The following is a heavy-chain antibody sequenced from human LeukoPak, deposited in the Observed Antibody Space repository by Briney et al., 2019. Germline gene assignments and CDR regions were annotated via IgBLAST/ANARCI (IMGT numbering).Heavy chain of an antibody. CDR1: GFTFSTYS. Sequence: GGSLRLSCAASGFTFSTYSMNWVRQAPGKGLEWVSYISSGSGTIYYADSVKGRFTISRDNAKNSLYLQMNSLRDEDTAVYYCAKSGSYRFDDWGQGTLVTVSS. D-gene: IGHD1-26*01. CDR2: ISSGSGTI. CDR3: AKSGSYRFDD. J-gene: IGHJ4*02. V-gene: IGHV3-48*02.